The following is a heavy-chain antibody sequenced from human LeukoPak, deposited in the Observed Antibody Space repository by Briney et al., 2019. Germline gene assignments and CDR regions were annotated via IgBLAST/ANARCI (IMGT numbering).Heavy chain of an antibody. CDR3: ARIGCSSTSCYYDY. Sequence: ASVKVSCKASGYTFTGYYMHWVRQAPGQGLEWVGWINPNSGGTNYAQKFQGRVTMTRDTSISTAYMELSRLRSDDTAVYYCARIGCSSTSCYYDYWGQGTLVTVSS. V-gene: IGHV1-2*02. J-gene: IGHJ4*02. CDR1: GYTFTGYY. D-gene: IGHD2-2*01. CDR2: INPNSGGT.